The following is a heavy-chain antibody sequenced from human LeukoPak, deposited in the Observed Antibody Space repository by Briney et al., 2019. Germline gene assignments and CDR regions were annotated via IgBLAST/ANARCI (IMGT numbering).Heavy chain of an antibody. D-gene: IGHD3-16*01. CDR3: ARETTPHNKGGSHSFDY. V-gene: IGHV4-34*01. J-gene: IGHJ4*02. CDR1: EVSFSGYY. Sequence: SETLWLTCAVYEVSFSGYYRSWIRQPPGKGPEWIGEINHSGSTNYNPSPKSRVSISVDTSKNQFPLKLSSMTAADTTVYYCARETTPHNKGGSHSFDYWGQGTLVTVSS. CDR2: INHSGST.